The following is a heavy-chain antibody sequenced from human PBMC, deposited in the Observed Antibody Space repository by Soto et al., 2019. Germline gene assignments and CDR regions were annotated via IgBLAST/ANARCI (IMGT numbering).Heavy chain of an antibody. CDR1: GGSLSGYY. Sequence: SETLSLTCAVYGGSLSGYYWSWIRQPPGKGLEWIGEINHSGSTNYSPSLKSRVTILVDTSKNQFSLQLSSVTAADTAVYYCASYGSGSQADYWGQGTLVTVSS. CDR3: ASYGSGSQADY. J-gene: IGHJ4*02. V-gene: IGHV4-34*01. D-gene: IGHD3-10*01. CDR2: INHSGST.